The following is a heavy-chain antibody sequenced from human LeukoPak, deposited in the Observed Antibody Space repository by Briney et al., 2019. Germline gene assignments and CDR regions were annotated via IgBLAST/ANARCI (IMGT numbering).Heavy chain of an antibody. D-gene: IGHD3-3*01. Sequence: ASVKVSCKASGYTFTSYDINWVRQATGQGLEWMGWMNPNSGNTGYAQKFQGRVTMTRNTSISTAYMELSSLRSEDTAVYYCARRRHSYYDFWSGYLDMDVWGKGTTVTVSS. CDR2: MNPNSGNT. CDR1: GYTFTSYD. CDR3: ARRRHSYYDFWSGYLDMDV. J-gene: IGHJ6*03. V-gene: IGHV1-8*01.